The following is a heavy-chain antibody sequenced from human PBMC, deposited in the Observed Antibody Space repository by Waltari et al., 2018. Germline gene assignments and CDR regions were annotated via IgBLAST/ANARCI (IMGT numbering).Heavy chain of an antibody. Sequence: QVQLQQWGAGLLKPSETLSLTCAVYGGSFSGYYWSWIRQPPGKGLEWIGEINHSGSTNYNPSLKSRVTISVDTSKNHFSLKLSSVTAADTAVYYCARSGPSSSLDYWGQGTLVTVSS. J-gene: IGHJ4*02. CDR2: INHSGST. CDR1: GGSFSGYY. V-gene: IGHV4-34*01. D-gene: IGHD6-6*01. CDR3: ARSGPSSSLDY.